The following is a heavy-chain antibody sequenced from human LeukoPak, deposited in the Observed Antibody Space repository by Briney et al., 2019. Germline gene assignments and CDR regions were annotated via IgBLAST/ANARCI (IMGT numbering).Heavy chain of an antibody. CDR1: GFTFSSYA. CDR3: AKDRTLWFGELLWLFDY. D-gene: IGHD3-10*01. CDR2: ISGSGGST. J-gene: IGHJ4*02. Sequence: GGSLRLSCAASGFTFSSYAMSWVRQAPVKVLEWVSAISGSGGSTYYADSVKGRFTISGDNSKNTLYLQMNSLRAEDTAVYYCAKDRTLWFGELLWLFDYWGQGTLVTVSS. V-gene: IGHV3-23*01.